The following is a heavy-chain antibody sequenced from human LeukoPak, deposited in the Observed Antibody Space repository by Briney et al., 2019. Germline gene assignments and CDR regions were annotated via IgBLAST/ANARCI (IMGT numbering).Heavy chain of an antibody. CDR3: ARDLLLWFGELNYGMDV. D-gene: IGHD3-10*01. Sequence: GGSLRLSCAASGFTFSSYWMSWVRQAPGKGLEWVANIKQDGSEKYYVDSVKGRFTISRDNAKNSLYLQMNSLRAGDTAVYYCARDLLLWFGELNYGMDVWGKGTTVTVSS. J-gene: IGHJ6*04. V-gene: IGHV3-7*03. CDR2: IKQDGSEK. CDR1: GFTFSSYW.